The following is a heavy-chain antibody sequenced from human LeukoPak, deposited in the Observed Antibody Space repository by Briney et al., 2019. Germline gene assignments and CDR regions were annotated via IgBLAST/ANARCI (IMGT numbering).Heavy chain of an antibody. Sequence: GSSVKVSCKASGGTFSSYAISWERQAPGQGLEWMGGIIPIFGTAKYAQKFQGRVTITADEPTSTAYMELSSLRSEDRAVYYCARGLLGYGGYDTWGQGTLVTVSS. V-gene: IGHV1-69*01. D-gene: IGHD5-12*01. CDR3: ARGLLGYGGYDT. CDR2: IIPIFGTA. J-gene: IGHJ5*02. CDR1: GGTFSSYA.